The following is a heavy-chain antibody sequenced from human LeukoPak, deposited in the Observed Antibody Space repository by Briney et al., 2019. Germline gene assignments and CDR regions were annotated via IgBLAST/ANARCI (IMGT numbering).Heavy chain of an antibody. Sequence: GGSLRLSCAASGFTVSSNYMSWVRQAPGKGLEWVSVIYSGGSTYYADSVKGRFTISRDNSKNTLYLQMNSLRAEDTAVYYCARAGAHYYDSSAPEAYFDYWGLGTLVTVSS. D-gene: IGHD3-22*01. V-gene: IGHV3-66*01. CDR1: GFTVSSNY. CDR2: IYSGGST. J-gene: IGHJ4*02. CDR3: ARAGAHYYDSSAPEAYFDY.